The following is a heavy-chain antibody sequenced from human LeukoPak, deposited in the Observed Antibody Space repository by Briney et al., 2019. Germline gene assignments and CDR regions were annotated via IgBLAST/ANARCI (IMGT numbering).Heavy chain of an antibody. CDR3: ARRLEVPGGIGWFDP. CDR2: IYYSGST. D-gene: IGHD2-2*01. J-gene: IGHJ5*02. Sequence: SETLSLTCTVSGGFISSSSYYWGWIRQPPGKGLEWIGSIYYSGSTYYNPSLKSRVTISVDRSKNQFSLKLSSVTAADTAVYYCARRLEVPGGIGWFDPWGQGTLVTVSS. V-gene: IGHV4-39*07. CDR1: GGFISSSSYY.